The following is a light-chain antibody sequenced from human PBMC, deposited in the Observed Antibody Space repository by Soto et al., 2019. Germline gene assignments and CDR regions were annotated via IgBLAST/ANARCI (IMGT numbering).Light chain of an antibody. CDR2: RHT. J-gene: IGLJ7*01. CDR3: QAWDSGSGVYV. V-gene: IGLV3-1*01. CDR1: KLGNKF. Sequence: SSELTQPPSVSVSPGQTATITCSGDKLGNKFASWYQQRPGQSPVLVIYRHTKRPSGIPERFSGSISGNTASLTIGGTQAMDEADYYCQAWDSGSGVYVFGGGTQLTVL.